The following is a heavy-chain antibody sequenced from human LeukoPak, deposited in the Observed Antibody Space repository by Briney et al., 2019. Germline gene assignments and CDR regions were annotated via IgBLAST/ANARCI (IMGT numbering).Heavy chain of an antibody. CDR1: GYTLTELS. V-gene: IGHV1-2*02. J-gene: IGHJ4*02. Sequence: GASVKVSCKVSGYTLTELSMHWVRQAPGQGLEWMGWIKPNSGGTNYVQKFQGRVTMTRDTSISTAYMELSRLRSDDTAVYYCARGSIVGATFDYFDYWGQGTLVTVSS. CDR3: ARGSIVGATFDYFDY. CDR2: IKPNSGGT. D-gene: IGHD1-26*01.